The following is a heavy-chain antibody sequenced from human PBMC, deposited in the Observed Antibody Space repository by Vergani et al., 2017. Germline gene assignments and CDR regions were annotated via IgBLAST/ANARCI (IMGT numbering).Heavy chain of an antibody. V-gene: IGHV4-39*07. CDR3: ARGAMIVGGLFDY. Sequence: QLQLQESGPGLVKPSEILSLTCTVSGGSISSSSYYWGWIRQPPGKGLEWIGSIYYSGSTYYNPSLKSRVTISVDTSKNQFSLKLSSVTAADTAVYYCARGAMIVGGLFDYWGQGTLVTVSS. CDR1: GGSISSSSYY. D-gene: IGHD3-16*01. J-gene: IGHJ4*02. CDR2: IYYSGST.